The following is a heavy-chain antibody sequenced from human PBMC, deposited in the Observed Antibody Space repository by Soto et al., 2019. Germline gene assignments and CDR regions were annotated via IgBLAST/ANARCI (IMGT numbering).Heavy chain of an antibody. CDR1: GYSFTTHW. J-gene: IGHJ4*02. V-gene: IGHV5-51*01. CDR2: INPDDSDT. CDR3: ARRSNIVGAPFDY. D-gene: IGHD1-26*01. Sequence: LGESLKISCKGSGYSFTTHWIGWVRQMSGKGLEWMGIINPDDSDTRNSPSFQGQVTISADKSISTAYLQWNSLKASDTAMYYCARRSNIVGAPFDYWGQGTLVTVSS.